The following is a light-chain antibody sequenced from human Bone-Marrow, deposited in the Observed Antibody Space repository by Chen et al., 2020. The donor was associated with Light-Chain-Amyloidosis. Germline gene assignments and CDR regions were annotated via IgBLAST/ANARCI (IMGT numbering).Light chain of an antibody. CDR3: CSYAGNSLV. Sequence: QSALTQPASVSGSPGHSITISCTGTSSDVGSYYLVSWYQQHPGKSPKLIVYEGNKRPSGVSNRFSGSKSGNTASLTISGLQAEDEADYYCCSYAGNSLVFGGGTKLTVL. J-gene: IGLJ2*01. CDR1: SSDVGSYYL. CDR2: EGN. V-gene: IGLV2-23*01.